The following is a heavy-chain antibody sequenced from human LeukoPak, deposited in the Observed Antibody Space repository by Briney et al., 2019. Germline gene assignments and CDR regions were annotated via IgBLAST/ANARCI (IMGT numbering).Heavy chain of an antibody. Sequence: WASVKVSCTASGYTFTGYYMHWVRQAPGQGLEWMGWINPNSGGTNYAQKFQGRVTMTRDTSISTAYTELSRLRSDDTAVYYCARAYAYSSGWYNWFDPWGQGTLVTVSS. CDR2: INPNSGGT. J-gene: IGHJ5*02. CDR1: GYTFTGYY. CDR3: ARAYAYSSGWYNWFDP. D-gene: IGHD6-19*01. V-gene: IGHV1-2*02.